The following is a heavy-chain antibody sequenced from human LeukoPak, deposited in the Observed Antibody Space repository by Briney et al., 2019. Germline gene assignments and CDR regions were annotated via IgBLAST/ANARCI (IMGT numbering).Heavy chain of an antibody. J-gene: IGHJ4*01. Sequence: ASVKVSCKASGYTFTNYGISWVRQAPGQGLEWMGWISAYNGDTNYAQNLQDRVTMTTDTSTSTAYMELRSLRSDDTAVYYCARCEGYYDPRADYLGQGTLVNVSS. CDR2: ISAYNGDT. CDR3: ARCEGYYDPRADY. V-gene: IGHV1-18*01. D-gene: IGHD3-22*01. CDR1: GYTFTNYG.